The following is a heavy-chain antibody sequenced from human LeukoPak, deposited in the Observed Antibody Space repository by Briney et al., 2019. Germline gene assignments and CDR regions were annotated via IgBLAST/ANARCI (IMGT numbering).Heavy chain of an antibody. CDR1: GGTFSSYA. V-gene: IGHV1-69*04. D-gene: IGHD3-3*01. J-gene: IGHJ5*02. CDR3: ARVLEYSGRWFDP. CDR2: IIPIFGIA. Sequence: SVKVSCKASGGTFSSYAISWVQQAPGQGLEWMGRIIPIFGIANYAQKFQGRVTITADKSTSTAYMELSSLRSEDTAVYYCARVLEYSGRWFDPWGQGTLVTVSS.